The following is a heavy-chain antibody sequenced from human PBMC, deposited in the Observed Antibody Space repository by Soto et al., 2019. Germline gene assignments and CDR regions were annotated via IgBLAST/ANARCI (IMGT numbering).Heavy chain of an antibody. J-gene: IGHJ1*01. CDR2: IIPIFGTA. CDR3: AGRASYYDFWSGYPAEYFQH. CDR1: GGTFSSYA. V-gene: IGHV1-69*06. Sequence: QVQLVQSGAEVKKPGSSVKVSCKASGGTFSSYAISWVRQAPGQGLEWMGGIIPIFGTANYAQKFQGRVTITADKSTGTAYMELSSLRSEDTAVYYCAGRASYYDFWSGYPAEYFQHWGQGTLVTVSS. D-gene: IGHD3-3*01.